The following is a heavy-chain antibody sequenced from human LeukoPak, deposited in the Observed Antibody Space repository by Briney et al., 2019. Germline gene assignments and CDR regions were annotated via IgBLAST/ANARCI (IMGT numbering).Heavy chain of an antibody. J-gene: IGHJ4*02. Sequence: GGSLRLSCAASGFTFNSHWMHWVRQGPGKGLVWVSRIGSDGSITSYADSVKGRFTISRDNAKNTLYLQMNSLRAGDTAVYYCATTRFVGSALDYWGQGTLVTVSS. CDR2: IGSDGSIT. CDR3: ATTRFVGSALDY. V-gene: IGHV3-74*01. CDR1: GFTFNSHW. D-gene: IGHD1-26*01.